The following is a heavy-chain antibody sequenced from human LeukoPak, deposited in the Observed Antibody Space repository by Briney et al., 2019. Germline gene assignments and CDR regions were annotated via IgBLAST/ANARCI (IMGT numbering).Heavy chain of an antibody. J-gene: IGHJ6*02. CDR3: TRDQDGMDV. Sequence: QTLSLTCAISGDSVSSNIAAWNWIRQSPSRGLEWLGRTYYRSRWYIDYAASVKSRLTINPDTSKNQFSLQLNSVTPEDTGVYYCTRDQDGMDVWGQGTTVTVSS. V-gene: IGHV6-1*01. CDR1: GDSVSSNIAA. CDR2: TYYRSRWYI.